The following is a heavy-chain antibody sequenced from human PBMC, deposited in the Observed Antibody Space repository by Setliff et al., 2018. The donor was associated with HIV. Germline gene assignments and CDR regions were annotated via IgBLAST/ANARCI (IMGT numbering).Heavy chain of an antibody. V-gene: IGHV3-30*02. CDR1: GLNFNEYG. Sequence: GGSLRLSCEASGLNFNEYGMNWVRQAPGKGLEWVGLIWYDGTDKYYPDSVRGRFTISRDNSKNTLYLQMNSLRPEDTAVYYCAKGTYYDLLTAYYLSDYYMDVWGQGTTVTVSS. D-gene: IGHD3-9*01. CDR2: IWYDGTDK. J-gene: IGHJ6*03. CDR3: AKGTYYDLLTAYYLSDYYMDV.